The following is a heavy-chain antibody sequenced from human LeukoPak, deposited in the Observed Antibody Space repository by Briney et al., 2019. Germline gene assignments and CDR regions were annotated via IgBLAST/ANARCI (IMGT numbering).Heavy chain of an antibody. CDR3: ARIFQHPGSYYSYFDY. Sequence: GGSLRLSCAASGFTFSSYWMHWVRQAPGKGLVWVSRINSDGGTTNYADSVKGRFTISRDNARNTLYLQMNSLSAEDTAVYYCARIFQHPGSYYSYFDYWGQGTLVTVSS. V-gene: IGHV3-74*01. CDR2: INSDGGTT. CDR1: GFTFSSYW. D-gene: IGHD3-10*01. J-gene: IGHJ4*02.